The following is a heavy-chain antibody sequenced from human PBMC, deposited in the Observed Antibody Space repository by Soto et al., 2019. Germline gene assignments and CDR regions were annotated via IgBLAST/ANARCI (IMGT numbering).Heavy chain of an antibody. CDR2: ISWDGGST. CDR3: AGGISSTLDAYYYYGMDV. Sequence: PGGSLRLSCAASGFTFDDYTMHWVRQAPGKGLEWVSLISWDGGSTYYADSVKGRFTISRDNSKNSLYLQMNSLRTEDTALYYCAGGISSTLDAYYYYGMDVWGQGTTVTAP. J-gene: IGHJ6*02. CDR1: GFTFDDYT. V-gene: IGHV3-43*01. D-gene: IGHD3-3*02.